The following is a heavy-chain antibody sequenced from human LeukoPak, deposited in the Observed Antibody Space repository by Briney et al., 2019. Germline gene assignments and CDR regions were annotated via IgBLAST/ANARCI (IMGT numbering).Heavy chain of an antibody. CDR3: ARMPLEIVTNFLDS. Sequence: GGSLRLSCSAPVFTFNSYSMNWVRQAPGKGLEWVSYISSNSRTIHYAASVKGQFTISRDNAKNSLYLQMNALRAEDTAVYYCARMPLEIVTNFLDSWGQGGLATVSS. J-gene: IGHJ4*02. CDR2: ISSNSRTI. V-gene: IGHV3-48*04. D-gene: IGHD4-11*01. CDR1: VFTFNSYS.